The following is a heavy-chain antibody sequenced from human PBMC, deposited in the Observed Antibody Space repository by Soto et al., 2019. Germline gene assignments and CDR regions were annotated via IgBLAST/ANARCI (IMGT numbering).Heavy chain of an antibody. V-gene: IGHV4-31*03. CDR3: ARDIQTGQANYYYYGMDV. D-gene: IGHD5-18*01. CDR2: IYYSGST. Sequence: SETLSFTCTVSGGSISSGGYYWSWIRQHPGKGLEWIGYIYYSGSTYYNPSLKSRVTISVDTSKNQFSLKLSSVTAADTAVYYCARDIQTGQANYYYYGMDVWGQGTTVTVSS. CDR1: GGSISSGGYY. J-gene: IGHJ6*02.